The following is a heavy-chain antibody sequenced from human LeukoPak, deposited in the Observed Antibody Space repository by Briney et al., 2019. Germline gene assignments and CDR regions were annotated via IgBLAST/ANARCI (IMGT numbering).Heavy chain of an antibody. Sequence: SETLSLTCDVSGYSISSGFHWGWIRQPPGKGLEWIGSIYHTGSTYYDPSLTSRVTILVDTSKNQFSLKLTSVTAADTAVYYCARGGQRLGESWGQGTLVIVSS. D-gene: IGHD3-16*01. CDR1: GYSISSGFH. CDR3: ARGGQRLGES. CDR2: IYHTGST. V-gene: IGHV4-38-2*01. J-gene: IGHJ4*02.